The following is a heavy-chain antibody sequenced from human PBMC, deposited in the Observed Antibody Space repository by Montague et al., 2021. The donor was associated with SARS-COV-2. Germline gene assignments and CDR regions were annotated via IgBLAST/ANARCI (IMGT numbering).Heavy chain of an antibody. CDR3: AREVDNYFGY. V-gene: IGHV6-1*01. CDR1: GYSVSNNRAA. D-gene: IGHD3-9*01. Sequence: CAISGYSVSNNRAAWNWVRQSPSRGLEWLGRTYYTSKWYNDYALFVKSRITINPDASKNQVSLRLNSVTPEDTAIYFCAREVDNYFGYWGQGTLVTVSS. CDR2: TYYTSKWYN. J-gene: IGHJ4*02.